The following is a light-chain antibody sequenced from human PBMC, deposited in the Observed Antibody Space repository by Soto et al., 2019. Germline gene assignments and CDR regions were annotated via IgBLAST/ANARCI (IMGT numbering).Light chain of an antibody. V-gene: IGKV1-39*01. CDR3: QQSYITLYS. CDR2: GAF. J-gene: IGKJ2*01. Sequence: ITQSPSTLSASVGDRVTITCRASQILNNRLSWYQQKPGKAPNLLISGAFNLQSGVPSRFGGGGSGTDFTLTISSLQPEDFATYYCQQSYITLYSFGQGTKVDIK. CDR1: QILNNR.